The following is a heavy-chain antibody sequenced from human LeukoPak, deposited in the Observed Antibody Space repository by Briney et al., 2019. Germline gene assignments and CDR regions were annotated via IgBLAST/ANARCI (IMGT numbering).Heavy chain of an antibody. D-gene: IGHD6-19*01. CDR2: IIPIPGIA. V-gene: IGHV1-69*04. J-gene: IGHJ2*01. CDR3: ASDAQWLGAYWYFDL. Sequence: GASVKVSCKASGGTFSSYAISWVRQAPGQGLEWMGRIIPIPGIANYAQKFQGRVTITADKSTSTAYMELSSLRSEDTAVYYCASDAQWLGAYWYFDLWGRGTLVTVSS. CDR1: GGTFSSYA.